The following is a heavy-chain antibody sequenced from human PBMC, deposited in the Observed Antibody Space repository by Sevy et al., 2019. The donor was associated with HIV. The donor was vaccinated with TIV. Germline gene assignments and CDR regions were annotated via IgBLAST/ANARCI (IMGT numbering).Heavy chain of an antibody. V-gene: IGHV3-30*18. CDR1: GFTFSSYG. D-gene: IGHD3-22*01. CDR2: ISYDGSNK. CDR3: AKLGLTMIERLGAFDI. Sequence: GGSLRLSCAASGFTFSSYGMHWVRQAPGKGLEWVAVISYDGSNKYYADSVTGRFTISRDNSKNTLYLQMNSLRAEDTAVYYCAKLGLTMIERLGAFDIWGQGTMVTVSS. J-gene: IGHJ3*02.